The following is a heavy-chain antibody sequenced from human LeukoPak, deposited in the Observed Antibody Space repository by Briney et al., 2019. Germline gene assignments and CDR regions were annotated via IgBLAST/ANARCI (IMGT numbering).Heavy chain of an antibody. D-gene: IGHD6-13*01. V-gene: IGHV4-59*05. J-gene: IGHJ4*02. Sequence: PSETLSVTCTVSGGSLSSYYWSGIRQPPGKGVEWIGSINYSGSTQYKPSLKSRVTISVDTSKNQFSLKLGSVTAADTAVYYCARPYSSSWHEPFDYWGQGTLVTVSS. CDR1: GGSLSSYY. CDR3: ARPYSSSWHEPFDY. CDR2: INYSGST.